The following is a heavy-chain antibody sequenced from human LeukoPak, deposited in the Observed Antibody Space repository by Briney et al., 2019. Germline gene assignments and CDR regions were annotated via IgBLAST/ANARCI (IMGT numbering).Heavy chain of an antibody. CDR1: GFTLRSYV. Sequence: PGGSLRLSCVASGFTLRSYVMNWVRQTPGKGLEWVSSISGSGDSTFYADSVKGRFTISRDNSKNTLYLQMNSLRAEDTAVYYCAKDWERITMVRGVITDYWGQGTLVTVSS. D-gene: IGHD3-10*01. J-gene: IGHJ4*02. CDR3: AKDWERITMVRGVITDY. CDR2: ISGSGDST. V-gene: IGHV3-23*01.